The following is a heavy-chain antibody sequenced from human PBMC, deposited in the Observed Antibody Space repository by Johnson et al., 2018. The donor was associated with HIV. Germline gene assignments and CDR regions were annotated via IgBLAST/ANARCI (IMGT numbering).Heavy chain of an antibody. CDR2: ISGSGAGP. J-gene: IGHJ3*02. CDR3: AKGEQLVISRKGHDAFDI. D-gene: IGHD6-6*01. V-gene: IGHV3-23*04. Sequence: MMLVESGGGLVQPGGSLRLSCAASGFTFGSYVMSWVRQAPGKGLEWVSAISGSGAGPYYADSLKGRCTISRDNPKNTVSLQMSSLRAEDTAVYYCAKGEQLVISRKGHDAFDIWGQGTMVTVSS. CDR1: GFTFGSYV.